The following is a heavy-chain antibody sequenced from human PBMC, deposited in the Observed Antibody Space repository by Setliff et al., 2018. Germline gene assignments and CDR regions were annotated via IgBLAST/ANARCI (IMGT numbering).Heavy chain of an antibody. CDR3: ARDNGRLPTEKSPYYFYYMDV. D-gene: IGHD4-4*01. V-gene: IGHV3-66*01. J-gene: IGHJ6*03. CDR2: IYSSGNT. Sequence: GGSLRLSCAGSGFAVSGAYMSWVRQAPGKGLEWVSIIYSSGNTAYAESVKGRFAISRDISKNTLYLQMNSLGAEDTAVYYCARDNGRLPTEKSPYYFYYMDVWGEGTTVTVSS. CDR1: GFAVSGAY.